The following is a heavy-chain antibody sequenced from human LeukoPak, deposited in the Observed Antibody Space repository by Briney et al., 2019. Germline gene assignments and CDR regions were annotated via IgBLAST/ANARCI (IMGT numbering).Heavy chain of an antibody. D-gene: IGHD3-3*01. Sequence: SQTLSLTCTVSGGSISSGSYYWGWIRQPAGKGLEWIGRIYTSGSTNYNPSLKSRVTISVDTSKNQFSLKLSSVTAADTAVYYCARGGRFLEWLPTYYYYYYMDVWGKGTTVTVSS. CDR3: ARGGRFLEWLPTYYYYYYMDV. J-gene: IGHJ6*03. V-gene: IGHV4-61*02. CDR2: IYTSGST. CDR1: GGSISSGSYY.